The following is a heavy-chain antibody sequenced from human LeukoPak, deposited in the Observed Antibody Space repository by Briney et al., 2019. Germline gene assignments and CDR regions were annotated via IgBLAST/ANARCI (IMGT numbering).Heavy chain of an antibody. CDR3: ARIPLGYSGAYYDY. CDR2: IPSSGST. CDR1: RGSISGSIRSHY. D-gene: IGHD5-12*01. Sequence: PSETLSLTCTVSRGSISGSIRSHYWSWLRQPPGKGLEWIGYIPSSGSTNDNPSLRSRVTISVDTSKNQFFLNLSSVSAADTAVYYCARIPLGYSGAYYDYWGQGTLVTVSP. V-gene: IGHV4-4*09. J-gene: IGHJ4*02.